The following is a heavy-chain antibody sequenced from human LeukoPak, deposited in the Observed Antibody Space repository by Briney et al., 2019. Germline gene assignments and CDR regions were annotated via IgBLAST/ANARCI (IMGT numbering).Heavy chain of an antibody. CDR3: AKDRYYGSGSYFPACIDY. CDR2: IKHDGSEA. J-gene: IGHJ4*02. Sequence: GGSLRLSCAASEFTFNRYWMSWVRQAPGKGLEWVANIKHDGSEAHYVDSVKGRFTISRDNSKNTLSLQMNSLRAEDTAVYYCAKDRYYGSGSYFPACIDYWGQGTLVTVSS. CDR1: EFTFNRYW. D-gene: IGHD3-10*01. V-gene: IGHV3-7*05.